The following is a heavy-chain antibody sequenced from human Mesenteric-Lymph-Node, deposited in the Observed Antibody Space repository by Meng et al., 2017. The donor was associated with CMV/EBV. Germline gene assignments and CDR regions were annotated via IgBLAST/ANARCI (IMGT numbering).Heavy chain of an antibody. V-gene: IGHV3-23*03. Sequence: GGSLRLSCEASGFTFGSSAMNWVRQAPGKGLEWVSLIYSGGDSTDYGDSVKGRFSISRDNSKSMVYLQMKSLRDEDTAIYYCTKLGSSWTSDYWGHGTLVTVSS. CDR3: TKLGSSWTSDY. D-gene: IGHD6-13*01. CDR2: IYSGGDST. CDR1: GFTFGSSA. J-gene: IGHJ4*01.